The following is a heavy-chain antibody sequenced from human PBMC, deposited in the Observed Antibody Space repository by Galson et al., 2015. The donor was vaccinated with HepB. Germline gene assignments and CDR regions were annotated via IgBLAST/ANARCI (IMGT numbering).Heavy chain of an antibody. CDR1: GSTFTGYY. CDR2: INPNSGGT. D-gene: IGHD4-17*01. Sequence: SVKVSCKASGSTFTGYYMHWVRQAPGQGLEWMGWINPNSGGTNYAQKFQGRVTMTRDTSISTAYMELSRLRSDDTAVYYCARDQDYGDYVTLYYFDYWGQGTLVTVSS. V-gene: IGHV1-2*02. J-gene: IGHJ4*02. CDR3: ARDQDYGDYVTLYYFDY.